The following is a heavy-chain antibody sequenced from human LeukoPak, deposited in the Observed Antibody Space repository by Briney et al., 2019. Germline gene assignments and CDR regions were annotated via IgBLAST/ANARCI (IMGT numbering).Heavy chain of an antibody. J-gene: IGHJ5*02. CDR3: ARVVAATGSGWFDP. Sequence: GGSLRLSCAASGFTFSNDGMYWVRQAPGKGLEWVAFIRKDGRNKNYAESVQGRFTISRDNSKNMLYLQMNSLRSDDTAVYYCARVVAATGSGWFDPWGQGTLVTVSS. CDR2: IRKDGRNK. CDR1: GFTFSNDG. D-gene: IGHD2-15*01. V-gene: IGHV3-30*02.